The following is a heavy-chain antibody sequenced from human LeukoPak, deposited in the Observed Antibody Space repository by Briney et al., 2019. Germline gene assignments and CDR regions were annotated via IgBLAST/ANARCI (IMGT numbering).Heavy chain of an antibody. V-gene: IGHV1-69*04. CDR2: IIPILGIA. CDR1: GGTFSSYA. J-gene: IGHJ4*02. CDR3: ARETGSGSYYNANLEPYSFDY. D-gene: IGHD3-10*01. Sequence: ASVKVSCKASGGTFSSYAISWVRQAPGQGLEWMGRIIPILGIANYAQKFQGRVTITADKSTSTAYMELSSLRSEDTAVYYCARETGSGSYYNANLEPYSFDYWGQGTLVTVSS.